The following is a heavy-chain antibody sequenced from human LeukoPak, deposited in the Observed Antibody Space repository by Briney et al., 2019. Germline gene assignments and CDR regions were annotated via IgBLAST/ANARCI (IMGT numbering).Heavy chain of an antibody. Sequence: GGSLRLSCAASGNYWMHWVRQAPGKGLVWVSHINGDGSWTTYADSVKGRFTISKDNAKNTVYLQMNNMRAEDTAVYYCVSFYETYWGRGTLVTVSS. J-gene: IGHJ4*02. V-gene: IGHV3-74*01. D-gene: IGHD2-2*01. CDR1: GNYW. CDR2: INGDGSWT. CDR3: VSFYETY.